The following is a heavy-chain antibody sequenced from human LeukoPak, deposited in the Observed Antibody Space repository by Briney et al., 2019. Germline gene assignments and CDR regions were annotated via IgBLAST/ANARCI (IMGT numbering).Heavy chain of an antibody. CDR3: AASSGWYRGLFGDY. CDR2: FDPEDGET. CDR1: GYTLTELS. Sequence: ASVKVSCKVSGYTLTELSMHWVRQAPGKGLEWMGGFDPEDGETIYAQKFQGRVTMTEDTSTDTAYMELSSLRSEDTAVYYCAASSGWYRGLFGDYWGQGTLVTVSS. V-gene: IGHV1-24*01. D-gene: IGHD6-19*01. J-gene: IGHJ4*02.